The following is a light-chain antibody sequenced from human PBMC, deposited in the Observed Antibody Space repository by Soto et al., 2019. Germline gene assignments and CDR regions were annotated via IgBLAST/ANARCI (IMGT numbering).Light chain of an antibody. V-gene: IGKV1-39*01. Sequence: DIQMTQSPSSLSASVGDRVTITCRASQSISNYLNWYQQKPGTAPKPLIYGASSLHSRVPSRFSCTVHRPGFTLTVCSLHPEDFTTYYRQQTYIIPLTFGQGTKVEIK. CDR1: QSISNY. CDR2: GAS. J-gene: IGKJ1*01. CDR3: QQTYIIPLT.